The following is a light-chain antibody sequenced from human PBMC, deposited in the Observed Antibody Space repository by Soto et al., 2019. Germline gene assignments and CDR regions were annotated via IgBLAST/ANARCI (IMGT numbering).Light chain of an antibody. J-gene: IGKJ1*01. V-gene: IGKV1-5*03. CDR2: KTS. Sequence: DIQLTQSPSTLSASVGDRVTITCRASQSISSWLAWYQQKPGKAPKFLIYKTSNLESGVPSRFSGSGSGTEFTLTISSLQPDDFATYYCQHYNNYPWTFGQGTRVEIK. CDR1: QSISSW. CDR3: QHYNNYPWT.